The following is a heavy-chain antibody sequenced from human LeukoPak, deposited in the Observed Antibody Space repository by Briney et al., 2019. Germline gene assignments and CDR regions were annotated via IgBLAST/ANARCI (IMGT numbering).Heavy chain of an antibody. V-gene: IGHV4-31*03. CDR2: INHSGTT. J-gene: IGHJ5*02. D-gene: IGHD3-10*01. CDR3: ANYGSGTYRFDP. CDR1: GGSISSGGYY. Sequence: SQTLSLTCTVSGGSISSGGYYWSWIRQHLGKGLEWIGYINHSGTTYYNPSLKSRVTISVDTSKNHFSLMLRSVTAADTAVYYCANYGSGTYRFDPWGQGTLATVSS.